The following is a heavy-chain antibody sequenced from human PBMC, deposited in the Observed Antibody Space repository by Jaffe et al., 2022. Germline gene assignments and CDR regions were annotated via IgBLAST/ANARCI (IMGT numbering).Heavy chain of an antibody. Sequence: QVQLQQWGAGLLKPSETLSLTCAVYGGSFSGYYWSWIRQPPGKGLEWIGEINHSGSTNYNPSLKSRVTISVDTSKNQFSLKLSSVTAADTAVYYCARGYYYGSGSYYNVDWFDPWGQGTLVTVSS. D-gene: IGHD3-10*01. CDR2: INHSGST. CDR1: GGSFSGYY. J-gene: IGHJ5*02. V-gene: IGHV4-34*01. CDR3: ARGYYYGSGSYYNVDWFDP.